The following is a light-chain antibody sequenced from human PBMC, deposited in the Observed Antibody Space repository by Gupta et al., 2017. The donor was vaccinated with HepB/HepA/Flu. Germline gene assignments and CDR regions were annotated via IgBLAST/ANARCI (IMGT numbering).Light chain of an antibody. CDR2: GDF. CDR1: SYNIGAAYE. V-gene: IGLV1-40*01. CDR3: QSYDTSLSGPV. Sequence: QSVLTQPPSVSGAPGQRVTISCTGSSYNIGAAYEFQRYQQLPGAAPQLLIYGDFKRPSGVPDRFSGSKSATSASLAITGLQADDEADYYCQSYDTSLSGPVFGGGTKLTVL. J-gene: IGLJ2*01.